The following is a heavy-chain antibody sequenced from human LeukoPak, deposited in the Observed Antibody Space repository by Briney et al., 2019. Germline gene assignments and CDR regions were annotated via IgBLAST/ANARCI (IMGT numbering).Heavy chain of an antibody. CDR1: GYTFTSYY. Sequence: ASVKVSCKASGYTFTSYYMHWVRQAPGQGLEWMGIINPSGGSTSYAQKFQGRVTMTRDTSTSTVYMELSSLRSEDTAVYYCARSLIRIAAASTGGYWGQGTLVTVSS. CDR3: ARSLIRIAAASTGGY. V-gene: IGHV1-46*01. J-gene: IGHJ4*02. D-gene: IGHD6-13*01. CDR2: INPSGGST.